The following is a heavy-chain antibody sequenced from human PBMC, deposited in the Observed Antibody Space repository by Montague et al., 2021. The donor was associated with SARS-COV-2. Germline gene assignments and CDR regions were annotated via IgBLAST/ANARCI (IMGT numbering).Heavy chain of an antibody. Sequence: SLRLSCAASGFTFSSYAMHWDRQAPGKGLEWVAVISYDGSNKYYADSVKGRFTISRDNSKNTLYLQMNSLRAEDTAVYYCARDNYDYVWGSYRYTYWGQGTLVTVSS. CDR2: ISYDGSNK. D-gene: IGHD3-16*02. CDR1: GFTFSSYA. J-gene: IGHJ4*02. V-gene: IGHV3-30*04. CDR3: ARDNYDYVWGSYRYTY.